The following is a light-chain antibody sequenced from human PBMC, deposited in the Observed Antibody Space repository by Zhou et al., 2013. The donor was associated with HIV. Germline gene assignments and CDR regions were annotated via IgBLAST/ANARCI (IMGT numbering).Light chain of an antibody. V-gene: IGKV3-20*01. CDR1: QSVGSNS. J-gene: IGKJ5*01. Sequence: EIVLTQSPGTLSLSPGERATLSCRASQSVGSNSLAWYQQKPGLAPRLLIYDASSRATGIPDRFSGSGSGTDFTLTISRLESEDFAVYYCQQYGSSPTFGQGTRLEIK. CDR2: DAS. CDR3: QQYGSSPT.